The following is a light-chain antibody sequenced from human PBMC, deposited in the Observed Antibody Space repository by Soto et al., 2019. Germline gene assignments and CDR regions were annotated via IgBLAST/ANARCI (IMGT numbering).Light chain of an antibody. CDR3: QQYDNLPPYT. CDR2: DAS. CDR1: QYISNY. J-gene: IGKJ2*01. Sequence: DIQMTQSPSSLSASVGDRVTITCQASQYISNYLNWYQQKPGKAPKLLIYDASNLETGVPSRFSGSGSWTDFTFTISSLQPEDIATYYCQQYDNLPPYTFGQGTKLEIK. V-gene: IGKV1-33*01.